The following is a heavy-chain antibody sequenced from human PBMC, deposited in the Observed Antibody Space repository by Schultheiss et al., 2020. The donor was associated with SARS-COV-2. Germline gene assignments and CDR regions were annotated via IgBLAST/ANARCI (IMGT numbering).Heavy chain of an antibody. CDR2: IGVDGTTI. V-gene: IGHV3-48*02. CDR3: ARDDSVVVVAAVDY. Sequence: GESLKISCAASGFTFSTYTMNWVRQAPGKGLEWVSYIGVDGTTIFYADSVKGRFTVSRDNAQNSLYLQMNSLRDDDTAVYYCARDDSVVVVAAVDYWGQGALVTVSS. J-gene: IGHJ4*02. D-gene: IGHD2-15*01. CDR1: GFTFSTYT.